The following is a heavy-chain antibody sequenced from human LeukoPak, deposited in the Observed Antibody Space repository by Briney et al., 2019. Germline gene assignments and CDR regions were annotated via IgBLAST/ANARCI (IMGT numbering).Heavy chain of an antibody. Sequence: GGSLRLSCAVSGITFSSYTMSWVRQAPGKGLEWVAIIWYDGGDKYYADSVKGRFTVSRDNSKNTLHLQVNSLRAEDTAVYYCARDRGTTSSAGYYFDTWGQGALVTVSS. CDR1: GITFSSYT. V-gene: IGHV3-33*08. D-gene: IGHD6-6*01. CDR3: ARDRGTTSSAGYYFDT. J-gene: IGHJ4*02. CDR2: IWYDGGDK.